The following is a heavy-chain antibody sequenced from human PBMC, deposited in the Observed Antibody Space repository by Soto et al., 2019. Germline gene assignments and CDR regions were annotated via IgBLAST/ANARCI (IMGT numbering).Heavy chain of an antibody. J-gene: IGHJ6*02. Sequence: GAAVKVSCKSSGYTFTNYGISWVRQAPREGLGWMGCISDYNGNTNYAQQLQGRVTTTTDTSTSTAYMELRSLRSDDTAMYYCARDRPRIAAPGMDVWGQGTTVTVSS. V-gene: IGHV1-18*01. CDR2: ISDYNGNT. D-gene: IGHD6-6*01. CDR1: GYTFTNYG. CDR3: ARDRPRIAAPGMDV.